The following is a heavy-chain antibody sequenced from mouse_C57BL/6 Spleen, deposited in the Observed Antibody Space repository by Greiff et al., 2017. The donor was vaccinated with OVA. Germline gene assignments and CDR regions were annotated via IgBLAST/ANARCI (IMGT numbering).Heavy chain of an antibody. V-gene: IGHV1-26*01. D-gene: IGHD1-1*01. CDR2: INPNNGGT. CDR1: GYTFTDYY. CDR3: ARNEGYYGSSYRYAMDY. Sequence: VQLQQSGPELVKPGASVKISCKASGYTFTDYYMNWVKQSHGKSLEWIGDINPNNGGTSYNQKFKGKATLTVDKSSSTAYMELRSLTSEDSAVYYCARNEGYYGSSYRYAMDYWGQGTSVTVSS. J-gene: IGHJ4*01.